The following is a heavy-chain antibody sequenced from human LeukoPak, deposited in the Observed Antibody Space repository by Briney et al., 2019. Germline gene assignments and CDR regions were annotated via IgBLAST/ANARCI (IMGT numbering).Heavy chain of an antibody. CDR1: GFTFSSYG. J-gene: IGHJ4*02. CDR2: ISGSGGST. CDR3: AKDDRWLQFCC. Sequence: GGTLRLSCAASGFTFSSYGMSWVRQAPGKGLEWVSAISGSGGSTYYADSVRGRFTISRDNSRNTLYLQMNSLRAEDTAVYYCAKDDRWLQFCCWGQGTLVTVSA. V-gene: IGHV3-23*01. D-gene: IGHD5-24*01.